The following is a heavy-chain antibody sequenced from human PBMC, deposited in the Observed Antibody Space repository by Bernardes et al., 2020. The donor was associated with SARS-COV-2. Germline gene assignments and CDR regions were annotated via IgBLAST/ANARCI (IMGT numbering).Heavy chain of an antibody. Sequence: ASVKVSCKASGYTFSNYGISWVRQAPGQGLEWMGWIGTDNGDTNYAQKFQGRVTMTTDTSTSTAYMELRSLKSEDTAVYFCVRGALGGVYYFYGLDIWGQGTTVTVSS. D-gene: IGHD3-16*01. CDR2: IGTDNGDT. CDR1: GYTFSNYG. V-gene: IGHV1-18*01. J-gene: IGHJ6*02. CDR3: VRGALGGVYYFYGLDI.